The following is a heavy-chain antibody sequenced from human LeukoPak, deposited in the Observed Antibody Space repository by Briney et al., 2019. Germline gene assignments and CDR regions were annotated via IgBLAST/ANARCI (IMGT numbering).Heavy chain of an antibody. V-gene: IGHV3-30-3*01. CDR2: ISYDGSNK. CDR3: ARDGSIAARRSFDY. J-gene: IGHJ4*02. D-gene: IGHD6-6*01. CDR1: GFTFSSYA. Sequence: PGGSLRLSCAASGFTFSSYAMHWVRQAPGKGLEWVAVISYDGSNKYYADSVKGRFTISRDNSKNTLYLQMNSLRAEDTAVYYCARDGSIAARRSFDYWGQGTLVTVSS.